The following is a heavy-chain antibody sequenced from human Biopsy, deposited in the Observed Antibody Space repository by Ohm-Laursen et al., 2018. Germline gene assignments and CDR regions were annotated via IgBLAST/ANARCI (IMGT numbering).Heavy chain of an antibody. J-gene: IGHJ4*02. V-gene: IGHV4-59*11. CDR1: GGSFTGHY. Sequence: PGTLSLTCTVSGGSFTGHYWSWIRQPPGKGLEWIGHISYTGYTSYNASLKSRDTISVDTSRNHFSLRLSSLTAADTAVYYCARGSNDFGGLYFPRWGQGTLLTVSS. CDR2: ISYTGYT. D-gene: IGHD4-23*01. CDR3: ARGSNDFGGLYFPR.